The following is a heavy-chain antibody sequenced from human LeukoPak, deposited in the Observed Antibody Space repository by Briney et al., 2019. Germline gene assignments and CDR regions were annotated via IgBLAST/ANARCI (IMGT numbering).Heavy chain of an antibody. J-gene: IGHJ5*02. CDR2: ISYSASYI. D-gene: IGHD4-11*01. Sequence: GGSLTLSCAASGFIFSTYGMNWVRQAPGKGLEWVSSISYSASYIYYADSVKGRFTISRDNAKNSLYLQMDSLRAEDTAVYYCARGSPSPLTTREGSFDPWGQGTLVTVSS. CDR1: GFIFSTYG. CDR3: ARGSPSPLTTREGSFDP. V-gene: IGHV3-21*01.